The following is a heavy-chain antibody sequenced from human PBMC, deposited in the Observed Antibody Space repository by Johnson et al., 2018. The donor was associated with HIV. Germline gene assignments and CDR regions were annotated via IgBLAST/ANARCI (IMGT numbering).Heavy chain of an antibody. CDR3: ARASNYEYDAFDI. J-gene: IGHJ3*02. CDR2: INWNGGST. Sequence: VQLVESGGGVVRPGGSLRLSCAASGFTFDDYGMSWVRQAPVKGLEWVSGINWNGGSTGYADSVKGRFTISRDNSNNTLYLQMNSLRAEDTAVYYCARASNYEYDAFDIWGQGTMVTVSS. V-gene: IGHV3-20*04. D-gene: IGHD1-7*01. CDR1: GFTFDDYG.